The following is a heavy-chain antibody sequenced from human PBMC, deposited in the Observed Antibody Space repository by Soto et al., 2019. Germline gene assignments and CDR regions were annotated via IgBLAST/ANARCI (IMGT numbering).Heavy chain of an antibody. J-gene: IGHJ4*02. CDR3: AREIRRGYSYGYDY. V-gene: IGHV3-53*02. CDR2: IYSGGST. Sequence: EVQLVETGGGLIQPGGSLRLSCAASGLTVSSNYMSWVRQAPGKGLEWVSVIYSGGSTYYADSVKGRFTISRDNSKNTLYLQMNSLRAEDTAVYYCAREIRRGYSYGYDYWGQGTLVTVSS. D-gene: IGHD5-18*01. CDR1: GLTVSSNY.